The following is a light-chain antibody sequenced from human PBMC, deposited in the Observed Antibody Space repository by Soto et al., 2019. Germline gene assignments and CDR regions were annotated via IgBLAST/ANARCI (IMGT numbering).Light chain of an antibody. CDR3: QQYKNWPRT. CDR2: GAS. Sequence: EIVMTQSPATLSVSPGEEVTLSCRASQSVRSNLAWYQQKPGQAPRLLIYGASTGAAGIPARFSGSGSGTEFTLTISSLQFEDFAVYYCQQYKNWPRTFGPGTKVEIK. J-gene: IGKJ1*01. V-gene: IGKV3-15*01. CDR1: QSVRSN.